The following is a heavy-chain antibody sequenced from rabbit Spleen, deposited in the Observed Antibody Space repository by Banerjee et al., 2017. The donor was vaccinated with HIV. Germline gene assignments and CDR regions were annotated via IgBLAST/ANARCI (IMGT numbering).Heavy chain of an antibody. Sequence: QEQLVASGGGLVKPGASLTLTCTASGASFSISSYMCGVRQAPGKGLEWIACIDAGSSTFTYFATWANGRFTISKTSSTTVTLQMTRLTGADTATYFCARDTSSSFSSYGMDLWGPGTLVTVS. J-gene: IGHJ6*01. D-gene: IGHD1-1*01. CDR2: IDAGSSTFT. CDR3: ARDTSSSFSSYGMDL. V-gene: IGHV1S45*01. CDR1: GASFSISSY.